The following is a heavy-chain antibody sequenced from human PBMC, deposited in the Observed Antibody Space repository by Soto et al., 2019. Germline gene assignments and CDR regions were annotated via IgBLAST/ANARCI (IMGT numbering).Heavy chain of an antibody. CDR2: XSAYNGNT. CDR3: ARDAVVXXXXXXXXXXXXXDX. CDR1: XXXXXXXX. Sequence: QVQLVQSGAXVKKXGASVKVSCKAXXXXXXXXXXXXXXXXXGQXXEWMEXXSAYNGNTNYAQKLQGRVTMTTDTSTSTAYMELRSLXXXXXAVYXCARDAVVXXXXXXXXXXXXXDXXGQGTTVTVSS. V-gene: IGHV1-18*01. J-gene: IGHJ6*02.